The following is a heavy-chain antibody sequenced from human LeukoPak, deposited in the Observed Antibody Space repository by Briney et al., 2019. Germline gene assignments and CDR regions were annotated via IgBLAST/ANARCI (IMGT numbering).Heavy chain of an antibody. J-gene: IGHJ4*02. V-gene: IGHV1-69*13. D-gene: IGHD3/OR15-3a*01. CDR3: ARSQRGDVDGFDY. CDR1: GGTFSSYA. CDR2: IIPIFGTA. Sequence: SVKVSCKAPGGTFSSYAISWVRQAPGQGLEWKGGIIPIFGTANYAQKFQGRVTITADESTSTAYMELSSLRSEDTAVYYCARSQRGDVDGFDYWGQGTLVTVSS.